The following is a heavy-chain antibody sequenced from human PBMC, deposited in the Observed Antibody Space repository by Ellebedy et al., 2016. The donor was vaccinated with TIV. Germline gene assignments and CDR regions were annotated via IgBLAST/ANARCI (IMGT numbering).Heavy chain of an antibody. CDR3: ARHVVAAASPMTYDAFDI. J-gene: IGHJ3*02. Sequence: MPSETLSLTCTVSDGSISSSNYWWGWIRQPPGKGLEWIRSIYYTGKTFYNPSLKSRVTISIDTSKKQVYLKLTSMTAADTAVYYCARHVVAAASPMTYDAFDIWGQGTMVTVSS. CDR1: DGSISSSNYW. CDR2: IYYTGKT. V-gene: IGHV4-39*01. D-gene: IGHD6-13*01.